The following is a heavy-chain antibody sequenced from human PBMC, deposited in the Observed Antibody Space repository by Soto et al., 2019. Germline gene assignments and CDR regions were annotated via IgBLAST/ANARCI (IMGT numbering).Heavy chain of an antibody. V-gene: IGHV3-33*06. CDR2: IWYDGSNK. J-gene: IGHJ5*01. D-gene: IGHD3-9*01. CDR3: AKEGHVILTNFDS. Sequence: EGSFRRSCAASGVTFSSDGMHWIRQAPGKGLEWVAVIWYDGSNKYYADSGKVRFTISGDNSKNSMYLQMNSLRAEDTAVFYCAKEGHVILTNFDSWGQGNLVTVSS. CDR1: GVTFSSDG.